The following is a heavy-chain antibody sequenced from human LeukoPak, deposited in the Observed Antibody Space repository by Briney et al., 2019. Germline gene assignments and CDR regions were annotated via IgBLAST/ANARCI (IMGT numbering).Heavy chain of an antibody. CDR1: GFTFSSYE. J-gene: IGHJ5*02. CDR3: AREGYSSGWYRWFDP. D-gene: IGHD6-19*01. CDR2: ISSSGSNI. Sequence: GGSLRLSCAASGFTFSSYEMNWVRQAPGKGLEWVSYISSSGSNIKYADSVKGRFTISRDNAKNSLYLQMNSLRAEDTAVYYCAREGYSSGWYRWFDPWGQGTLVTVSS. V-gene: IGHV3-48*03.